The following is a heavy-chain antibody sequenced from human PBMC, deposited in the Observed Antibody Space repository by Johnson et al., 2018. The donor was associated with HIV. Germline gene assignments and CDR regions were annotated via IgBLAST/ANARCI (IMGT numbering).Heavy chain of an antibody. CDR1: GFAFSDSH. D-gene: IGHD6-6*01. J-gene: IGHJ3*02. V-gene: IGHV3-7*03. CDR3: ARSLVLVRGAFDI. Sequence: EVQVVESGGDLVKPGGSLRVSCVASGFAFSDSHMSWIRQAPGKGLEWVANMNQDGSEKYYVDSVKGRFTISRDNVKNSLYLQMNSLRAGDTAVYFCARSLVLVRGAFDIWGQGTMVTVSS. CDR2: MNQDGSEK.